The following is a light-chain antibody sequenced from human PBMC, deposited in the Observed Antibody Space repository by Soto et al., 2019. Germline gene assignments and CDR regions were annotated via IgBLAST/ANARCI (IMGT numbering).Light chain of an antibody. V-gene: IGLV1-44*01. J-gene: IGLJ2*01. Sequence: QSVLTQPPSASGTPGQRVTISCSGSSSNIGSNTVNWYQQLPGTAPKLLIYSNNQRPSGVPDRFSGSKSGTSASLAIRGLQSEDEADYYCAAWDDSLNGHVVFGGGTKLTVL. CDR1: SSNIGSNT. CDR3: AAWDDSLNGHVV. CDR2: SNN.